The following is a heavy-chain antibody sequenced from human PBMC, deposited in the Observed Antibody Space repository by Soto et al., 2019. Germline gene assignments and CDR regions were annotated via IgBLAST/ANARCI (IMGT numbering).Heavy chain of an antibody. D-gene: IGHD2-2*01. CDR2: IYYSGST. J-gene: IGHJ4*02. CDR3: ARRSRPKVVPAAPYDY. CDR1: GGSISSSSYY. Sequence: SETLSLTCTVSGGSISSSSYYWGWIRQPPGKGLEWIGSIYYSGSTYYNPSLKSRVTISVDTSKNQFSLKLSSVTAADTAVYYCARRSRPKVVPAAPYDYWGQGTLVTVSS. V-gene: IGHV4-39*01.